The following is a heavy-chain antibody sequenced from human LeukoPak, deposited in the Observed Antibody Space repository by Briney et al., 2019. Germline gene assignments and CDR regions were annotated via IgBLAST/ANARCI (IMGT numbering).Heavy chain of an antibody. CDR1: GYTFTSYY. CDR3: ARGTLAGLRSYYYYMDV. J-gene: IGHJ6*03. D-gene: IGHD3-16*01. CDR2: INPSGGST. V-gene: IGHV1-46*01. Sequence: ASVKVSCKASGYTFTSYYMHWVRQAPGQGLEWMGIINPSGGSTSYAQKFQGRVTMTRDMSTSTVYMELSSLRSEDTAVYYCARGTLAGLRSYYYYMDVWGKGTTVTISS.